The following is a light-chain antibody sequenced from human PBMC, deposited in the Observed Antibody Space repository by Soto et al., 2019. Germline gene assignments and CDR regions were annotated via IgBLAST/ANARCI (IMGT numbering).Light chain of an antibody. CDR2: DAS. V-gene: IGKV3-15*01. CDR1: QSVSSN. Sequence: EIVMTQSPATLSVSPGEGATLSCRASQSVSSNLAWYQQKPGQAPTLLIYDASTRATDIPAIFSGSGSETEFTLTISSLQPEDFAVYYCQQYTNWPLTFGHGTKVDI. J-gene: IGKJ3*01. CDR3: QQYTNWPLT.